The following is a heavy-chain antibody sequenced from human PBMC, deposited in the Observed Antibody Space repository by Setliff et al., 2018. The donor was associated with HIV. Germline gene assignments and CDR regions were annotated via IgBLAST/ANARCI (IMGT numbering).Heavy chain of an antibody. CDR1: GYTFTSYA. CDR3: ARGGDSRVVVVAAILYYFDY. CDR2: INAGNGNT. V-gene: IGHV1-3*01. D-gene: IGHD2-15*01. J-gene: IGHJ4*02. Sequence: ASVKVSCKASGYTFTSYAMHWVRQAPGQRLEWMGWINAGNGNTKYSQKFQGRATITRDTSASTAYMELSSLRSEDTAVYYCARGGDSRVVVVAAILYYFDYWGQGTLVTVSS.